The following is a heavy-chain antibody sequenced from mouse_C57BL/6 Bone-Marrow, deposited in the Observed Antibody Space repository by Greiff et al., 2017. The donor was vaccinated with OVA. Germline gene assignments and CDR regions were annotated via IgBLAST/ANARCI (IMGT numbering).Heavy chain of an antibody. V-gene: IGHV5-17*01. CDR3: ARGSYSNYAY. J-gene: IGHJ3*01. CDR2: ISSGSSTI. D-gene: IGHD2-5*01. CDR1: GFTFSDYG. Sequence: EVHLVESGGGLVKPGGSLKLSCAASGFTFSDYGMHWVRQAPEKGLEWVAYISSGSSTIYYADTVKGRFTISRDNAKNTLFLQMTSLRSEDTAMYYCARGSYSNYAYWGQGTLVTVSA.